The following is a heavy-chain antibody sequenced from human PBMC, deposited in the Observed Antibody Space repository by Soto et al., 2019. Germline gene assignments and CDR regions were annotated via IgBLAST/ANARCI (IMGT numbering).Heavy chain of an antibody. CDR1: GFTFSSYW. CDR2: IKQDGNEE. CDR3: ASWGFIVATNWYFDL. Sequence: EAQLVESGGGLVQPGGSLRLSCAASGFTFSSYWMSWVHQAPGKGLEWVANIKQDGNEESYVDSVKGRFTISRDNTKNSLFLQMNSLRAEDTAVYYCASWGFIVATNWYFDLWGRGTLVTVSS. V-gene: IGHV3-7*01. D-gene: IGHD5-12*01. J-gene: IGHJ2*01.